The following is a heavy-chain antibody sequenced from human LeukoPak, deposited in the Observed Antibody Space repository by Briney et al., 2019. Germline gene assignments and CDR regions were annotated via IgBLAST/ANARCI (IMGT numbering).Heavy chain of an antibody. CDR2: IYYSGST. CDR1: GGSISSSSYY. CDR3: ARVHYDFWSALYY. D-gene: IGHD3-3*01. Sequence: PSETPSLTCTVSGGSISSSSYYWGWIRQPPGKGLEWIGSIYYSGSTYYNPSLKSRVTISVDTSKNQFSLKLSSVTAADTAVYYCARVHYDFWSALYYWGQGTLVTVSS. J-gene: IGHJ4*02. V-gene: IGHV4-39*07.